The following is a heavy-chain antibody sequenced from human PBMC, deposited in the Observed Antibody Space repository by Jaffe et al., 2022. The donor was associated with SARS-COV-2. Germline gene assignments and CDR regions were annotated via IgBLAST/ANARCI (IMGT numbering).Heavy chain of an antibody. CDR1: GGSFSGYY. J-gene: IGHJ2*01. CDR2: INHSGST. D-gene: IGHD6-19*01. V-gene: IGHV4-34*01. Sequence: QVQLQQWGAGLLKPSETLSLTCAVYGGSFSGYYWSWIRQPPGKGLEWIGEINHSGSTNYNPSLKSRVTISVDTSKNQFSLKLSSVTAADTAVYYCAREYSSGWDPPFDLWGRGTLVTVSS. CDR3: AREYSSGWDPPFDL.